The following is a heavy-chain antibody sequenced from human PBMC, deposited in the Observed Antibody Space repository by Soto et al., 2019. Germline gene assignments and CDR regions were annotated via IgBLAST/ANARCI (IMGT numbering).Heavy chain of an antibody. J-gene: IGHJ4*02. V-gene: IGHV4-39*01. D-gene: IGHD4-17*01. CDR3: ASRSSYGDSFSADY. CDR1: GGSISSSSYY. Sequence: PSETLSLTCTVSGGSISSSSYYWGWIRQPPGKGLEWIGSIYYSGSTYYNPSLKSRVTISVDTSKNQFSLKLSSVTAADTAVYYCASRSSYGDSFSADYWGQGTLVTVSS. CDR2: IYYSGST.